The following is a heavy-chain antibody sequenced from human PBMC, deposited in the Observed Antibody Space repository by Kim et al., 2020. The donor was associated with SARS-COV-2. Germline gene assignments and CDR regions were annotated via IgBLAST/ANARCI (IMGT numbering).Heavy chain of an antibody. Sequence: ASVKVSCKASGYTFTGYYMHWVRQAPGQGLEWMGRINPNSGGTNYAQKFQGRVTMTRDTSISTAYMELSRLRSDDTAVYYCARETPGIAAAGTPKYYYYGMDVWGQGTTVTVSS. J-gene: IGHJ6*02. CDR3: ARETPGIAAAGTPKYYYYGMDV. CDR2: INPNSGGT. CDR1: GYTFTGYY. V-gene: IGHV1-2*06. D-gene: IGHD6-13*01.